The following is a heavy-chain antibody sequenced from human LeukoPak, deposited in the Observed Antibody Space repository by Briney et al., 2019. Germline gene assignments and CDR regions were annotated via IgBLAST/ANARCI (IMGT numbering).Heavy chain of an antibody. V-gene: IGHV4-34*01. CDR1: GGSFIGYY. CDR2: INHSGST. Sequence: SETLSLTCAVYGGSFIGYYWSWIRQPPGKGLEWIGEINHSGSTNYNPSLKSRVTISVDTSKNQFSLKLSSVTAADTAMYYCATYIPRRVYYFDYWGQGTLVTVSS. D-gene: IGHD3-3*01. CDR3: ATYIPRRVYYFDY. J-gene: IGHJ4*02.